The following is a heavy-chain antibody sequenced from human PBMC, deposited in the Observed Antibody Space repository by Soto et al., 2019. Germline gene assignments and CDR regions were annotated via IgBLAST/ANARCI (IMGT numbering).Heavy chain of an antibody. CDR2: VYYSGTT. J-gene: IGHJ4*02. CDR3: AKQIAAAPYYLDY. Sequence: ASETLSLTCTVSVGSIGIYYWSWIRQPPGKGLEWIGHVYYSGTTNYSPALKSRVTISIDTSQNQFSLKLSSVTAADTAVYYCAKQIAAAPYYLDYWGQGILVT. D-gene: IGHD6-13*01. V-gene: IGHV4-59*08. CDR1: VGSIGIYY.